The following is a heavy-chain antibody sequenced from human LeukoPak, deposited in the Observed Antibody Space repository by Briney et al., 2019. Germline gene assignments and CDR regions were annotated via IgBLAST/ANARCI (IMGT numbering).Heavy chain of an antibody. J-gene: IGHJ4*02. Sequence: SVKVSCKASGGTFSSYAISWVRQAPGQGLEWMRGIIPIFGTANYAQKFQGRVTITTDESTSTAYMELSSLRSEDTAVYYCARLAHCSGGSCYPLLDYWGQGTLVTVSS. CDR2: IIPIFGTA. V-gene: IGHV1-69*05. CDR3: ARLAHCSGGSCYPLLDY. D-gene: IGHD2-15*01. CDR1: GGTFSSYA.